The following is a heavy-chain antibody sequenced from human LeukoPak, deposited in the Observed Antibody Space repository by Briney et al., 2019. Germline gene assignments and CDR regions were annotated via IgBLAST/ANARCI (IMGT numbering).Heavy chain of an antibody. CDR1: GGSISSGGYY. D-gene: IGHD3-10*01. V-gene: IGHV4-31*03. CDR3: ARRNERRGVICFDY. J-gene: IGHJ4*02. CDR2: IYYSGST. Sequence: PSQTLSLTCTVSGGSISSGGYYWSWIRQHPGKGLEWIGYIYYSGSTYYNPSLKSRVTISVDTSKNQFSLKLSSVTAADTAVYYCARRNERRGVICFDYWGQGTLVTVSS.